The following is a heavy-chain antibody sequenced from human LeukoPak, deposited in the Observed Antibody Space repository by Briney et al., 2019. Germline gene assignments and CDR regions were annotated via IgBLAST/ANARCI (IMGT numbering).Heavy chain of an antibody. J-gene: IGHJ4*02. CDR1: GFTFSGYG. V-gene: IGHV3-30*02. Sequence: GGSLRLSCPASGFTFSGYGIHGVRQAPGKGLARVAFIRYDGSNKYYADSVKGRFTISRDNSKNTLYLQMNSLRPEDTAVYYCAKDQFNWNNVDRFFDYWGQGTLVTVSS. CDR2: IRYDGSNK. CDR3: AKDQFNWNNVDRFFDY. D-gene: IGHD1/OR15-1a*01.